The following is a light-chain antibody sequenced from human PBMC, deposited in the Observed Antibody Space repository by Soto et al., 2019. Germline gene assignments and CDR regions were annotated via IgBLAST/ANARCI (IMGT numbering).Light chain of an antibody. V-gene: IGLV2-14*01. J-gene: IGLJ1*01. CDR3: SSYTSSSTLLYV. CDR2: DVS. Sequence: QSALTQPASVSGSPGQSITISCTGTSSDVCGYNYVSWYQQHPGKAPKLMIYDVSNRPSGVSNRFSGSKSGSTASLTISGLQAEDEADYYCSSYTSSSTLLYVFGTGTKVTVL. CDR1: SSDVCGYNY.